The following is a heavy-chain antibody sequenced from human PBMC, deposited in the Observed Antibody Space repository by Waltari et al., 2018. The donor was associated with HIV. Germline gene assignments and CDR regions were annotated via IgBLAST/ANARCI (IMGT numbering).Heavy chain of an antibody. CDR2: MKSKSDGETG. Sequence: EVQLVESGGGLVKPGGSLRLSCVGSGFTFKIAWINWVRQAPGKGLEWVGRMKSKSDGETGDYVDPVRGRFSISRDDSQNTVFLQMNSLKTEDTAVYYCTRKAFSGSYYDSWGQGALVIVSS. J-gene: IGHJ4*02. CDR1: GFTFKIAW. D-gene: IGHD1-26*01. V-gene: IGHV3-15*01. CDR3: TRKAFSGSYYDS.